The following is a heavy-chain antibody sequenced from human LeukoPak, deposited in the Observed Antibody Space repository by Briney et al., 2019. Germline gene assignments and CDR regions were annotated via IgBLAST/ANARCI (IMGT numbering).Heavy chain of an antibody. Sequence: ASVKVSCKASGYTFTGYYMHWVRQAPGQGLEWMGWINPNSGGTNYAQKFQGRVTMTRDTSISTAYMELSRLRSDDTAVYYCARDGGEYCSSTSCYYFDYWGQGTLVTVSS. CDR3: ARDGGEYCSSTSCYYFDY. CDR1: GYTFTGYY. V-gene: IGHV1-2*02. J-gene: IGHJ4*02. CDR2: INPNSGGT. D-gene: IGHD2-2*01.